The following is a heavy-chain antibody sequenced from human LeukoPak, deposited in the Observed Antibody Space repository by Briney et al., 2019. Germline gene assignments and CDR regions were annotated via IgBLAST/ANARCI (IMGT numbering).Heavy chain of an antibody. J-gene: IGHJ4*02. CDR2: ISGSGGST. V-gene: IGHV3-23*01. Sequence: GGSLRLSCAASGFTFSSYAMSWVRQAPGKGLEWVSAISGSGGSTYYADSVKGRFTISRDNSKNTLYLQMNSLRPEDTAVYYCAKDLLPATILGFDYWGQGTLVTVSS. CDR3: AKDLLPATILGFDY. CDR1: GFTFSSYA. D-gene: IGHD2-2*01.